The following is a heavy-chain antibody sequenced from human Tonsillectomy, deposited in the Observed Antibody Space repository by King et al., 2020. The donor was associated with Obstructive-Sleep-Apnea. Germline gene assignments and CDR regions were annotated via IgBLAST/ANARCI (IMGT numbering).Heavy chain of an antibody. Sequence: QLQESGPGLVKPSGTLSLTCAVSCGSISSSNWWSWVRQPPGKGREWIGEIYHSGSTNYNPSLKRRVTISVDKSKNQFSLKLSSVTAADTAVYYCARTGAYAAGTNYWGQGTLVTVSS. CDR3: ARTGAYAAGTNY. CDR1: CGSISSSNW. CDR2: IYHSGST. V-gene: IGHV4-4*02. D-gene: IGHD6-13*01. J-gene: IGHJ4*02.